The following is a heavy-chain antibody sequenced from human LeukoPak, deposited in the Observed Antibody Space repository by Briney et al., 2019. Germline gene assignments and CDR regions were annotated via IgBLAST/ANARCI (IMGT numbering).Heavy chain of an antibody. CDR3: ARASGRASGSGSYSFDY. D-gene: IGHD3-10*01. J-gene: IGHJ4*02. Sequence: GGSLRLSCAASGFTFISYSMNWVRQAPGKGLDWVSYISSSSSTIYYADSLKGRFTISRDNAKNSLYLQMNSLRDEDTAVYYCARASGRASGSGSYSFDYCGQGTLVTVSS. CDR1: GFTFISYS. CDR2: ISSSSSTI. V-gene: IGHV3-48*02.